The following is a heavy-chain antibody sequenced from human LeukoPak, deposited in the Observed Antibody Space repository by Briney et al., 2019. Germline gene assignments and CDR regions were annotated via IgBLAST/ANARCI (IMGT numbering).Heavy chain of an antibody. CDR1: GYTFTGYY. CDR2: INPNSGGT. CDR3: AREGYYDSSGYRFDY. J-gene: IGHJ4*02. Sequence: ASVKVSCKASGYTFTGYYMHWVRQAPGQGLEWMGWINPNSGGTNYAQKFQGRVTMTRDTSISTAYMELSRLRSDDTPVYYCAREGYYDSSGYRFDYWGQGTLVTVSS. D-gene: IGHD3-22*01. V-gene: IGHV1-2*02.